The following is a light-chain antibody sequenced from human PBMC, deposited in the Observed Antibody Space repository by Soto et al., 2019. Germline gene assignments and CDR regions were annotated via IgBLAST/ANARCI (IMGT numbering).Light chain of an antibody. Sequence: DIQMTQSPSSLSASVGDRVTITCRASQTFSGSLHWSQQRPGKAPKLLIYGASSLQSGVPSRFSGSESGTNFTCSISSLQPEDSATYYCQQSYSTPWTFGQGTKVEIK. J-gene: IGKJ1*01. CDR1: QTFSGS. CDR2: GAS. CDR3: QQSYSTPWT. V-gene: IGKV1-39*01.